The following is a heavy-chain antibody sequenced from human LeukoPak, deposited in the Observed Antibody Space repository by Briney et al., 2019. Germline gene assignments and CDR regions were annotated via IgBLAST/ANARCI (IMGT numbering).Heavy chain of an antibody. CDR2: IRSKVYGGTP. J-gene: IGHJ4*02. CDR3: SREGCSGWAYDY. V-gene: IGHV3-49*03. D-gene: IGHD6-19*01. Sequence: GGSLRLSCTGSGFTFGDYAMSWFRQAPERGLEYIGFIRSKVYGGTPEYAASVRGRFTISRDDSKSITYLQMNSLKSEDTAVYYCSREGCSGWAYDYWGQGTVVTVSS. CDR1: GFTFGDYA.